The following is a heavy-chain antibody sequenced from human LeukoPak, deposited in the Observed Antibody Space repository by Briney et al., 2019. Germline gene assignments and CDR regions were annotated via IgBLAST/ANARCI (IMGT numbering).Heavy chain of an antibody. CDR1: GGSFSGYY. Sequence: SETLSLTCAVYGGSFSGYYWSWIRQPAGKGLEWIGRIYSSGSTNYNPSLKSRVTLSVETSKNQFSLKLSSVTAADTAVYYCAREGNYYDSNGYYYWGQGTLVTVSS. D-gene: IGHD3-22*01. V-gene: IGHV4-4*07. J-gene: IGHJ4*02. CDR3: AREGNYYDSNGYYY. CDR2: IYSSGST.